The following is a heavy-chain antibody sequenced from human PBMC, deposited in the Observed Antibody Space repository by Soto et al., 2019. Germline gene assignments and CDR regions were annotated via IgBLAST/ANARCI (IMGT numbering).Heavy chain of an antibody. CDR3: ASTRVY. CDR2: IKEDGSEK. V-gene: IGHV3-7*05. Sequence: EVQLVESGGGLVQPGGSLRLSCAASGFTFSGYWMKWVRQAPGKGLEWVATIKEDGSEKYYVDSVKGRFTISRDSAKTSVHLQMNSLRVEDTAVYYCASTRVYWCQGTLVTVSS. J-gene: IGHJ4*02. D-gene: IGHD3-3*01. CDR1: GFTFSGYW.